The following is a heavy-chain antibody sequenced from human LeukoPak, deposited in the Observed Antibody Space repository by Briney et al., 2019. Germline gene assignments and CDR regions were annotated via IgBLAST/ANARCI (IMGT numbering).Heavy chain of an antibody. J-gene: IGHJ4*02. CDR1: GFTLSSYW. CDR3: ARIAAAGTPKDY. CDR2: INSDGSST. V-gene: IGHV3-74*01. D-gene: IGHD6-13*01. Sequence: PGGSLRLSCAASGFTLSSYWMHWVRQAPGKGLVWVSRINSDGSSTSYADSVKGRFTISRDNAKNTLYLQMNSPRAEDTAVYYCARIAAAGTPKDYWGQGTLVTVSS.